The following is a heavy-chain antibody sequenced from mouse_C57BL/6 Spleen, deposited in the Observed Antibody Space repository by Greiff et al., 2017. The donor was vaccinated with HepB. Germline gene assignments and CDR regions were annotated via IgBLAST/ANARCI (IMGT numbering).Heavy chain of an antibody. D-gene: IGHD2-3*01. CDR1: GFTFSDYG. Sequence: EVKLMESGGGLVKPGGSLKLSCAASGFTFSDYGMHWVRQAPEKGLEWVAYISSGSSTIYYADTVKGRFTIARDNAKNTLFLQMTSLRSEDTAMYYCARPTSYDGSVMDYWGQGTSVTVSS. CDR2: ISSGSSTI. J-gene: IGHJ4*01. V-gene: IGHV5-17*01. CDR3: ARPTSYDGSVMDY.